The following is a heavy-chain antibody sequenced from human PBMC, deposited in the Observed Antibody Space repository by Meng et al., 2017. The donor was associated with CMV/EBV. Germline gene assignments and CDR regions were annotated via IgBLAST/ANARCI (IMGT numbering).Heavy chain of an antibody. CDR2: INRSGST. CDR3: ARNQWLGPFDY. J-gene: IGHJ4*02. CDR1: GGSFSGYY. V-gene: IGHV4-34*01. D-gene: IGHD6-19*01. Sequence: GSLRLSCAVYGGSFSGYYWSWIRQPPGKGLEWIGEINRSGSTNYNPSLKSRVTISVDTSKNQFSLKLSSVTAADTAVYYCARNQWLGPFDYWGQGTLVTVSS.